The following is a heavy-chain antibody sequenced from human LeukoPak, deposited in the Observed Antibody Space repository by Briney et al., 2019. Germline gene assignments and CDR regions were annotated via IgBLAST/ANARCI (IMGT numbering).Heavy chain of an antibody. CDR3: ARGAHVLRYFDWSAGVTEYFQH. V-gene: IGHV4-34*01. J-gene: IGHJ1*01. Sequence: PSETLSLTCAAYGGPFSGYYWSWIRQPPGKGLEWIGEINHSGSTNYNPSLKSRVTISVGTSKNQFSLKLSSVTAADTAVYYCARGAHVLRYFDWSAGVTEYFQHWGQGTLVTVSS. CDR1: GGPFSGYY. D-gene: IGHD3-9*01. CDR2: INHSGST.